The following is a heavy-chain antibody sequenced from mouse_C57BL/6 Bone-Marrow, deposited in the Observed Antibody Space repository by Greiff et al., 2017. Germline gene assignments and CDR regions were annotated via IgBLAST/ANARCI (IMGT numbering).Heavy chain of an antibody. Sequence: QVQLKESGAELVRPGASVTLSCKASGYTFTDYEMHWVKQTPVHGLEWIGAIDPETGGTAYNQKFKGKAILTADKSSSTAYMELRSLTSEDSAVYYCTRDPLPAPGFAYWGQGTLVTVSA. V-gene: IGHV1-15*01. CDR2: IDPETGGT. CDR3: TRDPLPAPGFAY. J-gene: IGHJ3*01. CDR1: GYTFTDYE.